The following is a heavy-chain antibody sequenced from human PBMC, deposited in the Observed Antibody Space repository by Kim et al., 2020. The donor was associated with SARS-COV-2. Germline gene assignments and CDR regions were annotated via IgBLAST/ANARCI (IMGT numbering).Heavy chain of an antibody. CDR3: ARDGGAYGDPIDY. V-gene: IGHV1-18*01. J-gene: IGHJ4*02. D-gene: IGHD4-17*01. Sequence: YARKIKGRVTMTTDTAASTAYRELRSLRSEDTAVYYCARDGGAYGDPIDYWGQGTLVTVSS.